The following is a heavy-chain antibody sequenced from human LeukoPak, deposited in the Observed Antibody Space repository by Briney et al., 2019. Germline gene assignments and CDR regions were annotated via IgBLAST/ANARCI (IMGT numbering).Heavy chain of an antibody. V-gene: IGHV3-23*01. Sequence: GSLRLSCAASGFTFSTYVMTWVRQAPGKGLEWVSAILGSGGGTYYADSVKGRFTISRDNSKNTLYLQMNSLRAEDTAVYYCATTAGAYYYYHMDVWGQGTTVTVSS. CDR2: ILGSGGGT. CDR3: ATTAGAYYYYHMDV. CDR1: GFTFSTYV. D-gene: IGHD3-10*01. J-gene: IGHJ6*02.